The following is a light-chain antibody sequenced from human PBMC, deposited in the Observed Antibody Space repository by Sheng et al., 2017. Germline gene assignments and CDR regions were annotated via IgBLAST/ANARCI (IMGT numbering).Light chain of an antibody. CDR1: HDINNY. CDR2: DVS. J-gene: IGKJ3*01. V-gene: IGKV1-33*01. CDR3: VQFDTLPFT. Sequence: DIQMTQSPSSLSASVGDRVTITCRASHDINNYLNWYQQKPGKAPKLLIYDVSNLQSGVPSRFSGSRTGTDFTFTINSLRPEDFATYYCVQFDTLPFTFGPGTKLEI.